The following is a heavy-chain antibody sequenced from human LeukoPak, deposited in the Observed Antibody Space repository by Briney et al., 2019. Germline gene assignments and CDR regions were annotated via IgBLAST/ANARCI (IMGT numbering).Heavy chain of an antibody. CDR3: ARDGGELWSSSFFDY. V-gene: IGHV4-39*07. Sequence: SETLSLTCTVSGGSISSSSYSWGWICQPPGKGLEWIGSIYYSGSTYYNPSLKRRVTISVDTSKNQFSLKLSSVTAADTAVYYCARDGGELWSSSFFDYWGQGTLVTVSS. D-gene: IGHD5-18*01. CDR1: GGSISSSSYS. CDR2: IYYSGST. J-gene: IGHJ4*02.